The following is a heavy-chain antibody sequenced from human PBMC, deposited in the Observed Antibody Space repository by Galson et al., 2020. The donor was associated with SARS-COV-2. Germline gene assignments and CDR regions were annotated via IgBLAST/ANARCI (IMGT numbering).Heavy chain of an antibody. CDR1: GFTFSNYA. J-gene: IGHJ3*02. CDR2: LTNGGGGT. Sequence: GESLKISCAASGFTFSNYAMTWVRQAPGKGLEWVSGLTNGGGGTYYVDSVKGRFTISRDNSKNTLYLQMNSLRPEDTAIYYCAKSTQYTRDAIDMWGQGTMVTVSS. D-gene: IGHD5-18*01. V-gene: IGHV3-23*01. CDR3: AKSTQYTRDAIDM.